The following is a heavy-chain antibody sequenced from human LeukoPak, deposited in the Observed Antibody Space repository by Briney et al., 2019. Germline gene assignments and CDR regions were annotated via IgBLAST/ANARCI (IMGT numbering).Heavy chain of an antibody. CDR1: GFTFSSYW. V-gene: IGHV3-7*05. D-gene: IGHD6-19*01. CDR3: ARQLSGWYDADPY. J-gene: IGHJ4*02. CDR2: IKEDGSRN. Sequence: GGSLRLSCAASGFTFSSYWMSWVRQAPGKGLEWVAHIKEDGSRNHYVDSVKGRFTISRDNAKNSLYLQTSSLRAEDTAVYYCARQLSGWYDADPYWGQGTLVTVSS.